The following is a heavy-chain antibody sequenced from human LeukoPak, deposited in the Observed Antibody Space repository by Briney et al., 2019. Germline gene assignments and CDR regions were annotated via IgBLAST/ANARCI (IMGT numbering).Heavy chain of an antibody. CDR2: IYSGGST. Sequence: PGGSLRLSCIVSGFTFRNYWMHWVRQAPGKGLEWVSVIYSGGSTYYADSVKGRFTISRDNSKNTLYLQMNSLRAEDTAVYYCARDLFGRQSDYWGQGTLVTVSS. CDR3: ARDLFGRQSDY. D-gene: IGHD3-10*01. J-gene: IGHJ4*02. V-gene: IGHV3-53*01. CDR1: GFTFRNYW.